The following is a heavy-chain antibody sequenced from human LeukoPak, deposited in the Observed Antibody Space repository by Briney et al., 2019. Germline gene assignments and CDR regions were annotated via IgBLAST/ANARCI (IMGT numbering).Heavy chain of an antibody. CDR1: GYTFTSYG. D-gene: IGHD5-18*01. J-gene: IGHJ4*02. Sequence: ASVKVSCKASGYTFTSYGISWVRQAPGQGLEWMGGIIPIFGTANYAQKFQGRVTITADESTSTAYMELSSLRSEDTAVYYCAKIQLWSNSYFDYWGQGTLVTVSS. CDR2: IIPIFGTA. V-gene: IGHV1-69*13. CDR3: AKIQLWSNSYFDY.